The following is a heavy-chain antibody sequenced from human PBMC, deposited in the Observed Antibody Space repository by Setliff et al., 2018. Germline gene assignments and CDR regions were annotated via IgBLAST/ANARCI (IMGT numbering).Heavy chain of an antibody. CDR3: ARSFSRREKFLLDY. J-gene: IGHJ4*02. CDR1: GGSISGSGHY. V-gene: IGHV4-39*01. Sequence: PSETLSLTCTVSGGSISGSGHYWGWIRQPPGKGLEWIGSIYYIGNTYYNPSLQSRVTISVDTSTNQFSLKLSSVTAADTAVYYCARSFSRREKFLLDYWGQGALVTVSS. CDR2: IYYIGNT.